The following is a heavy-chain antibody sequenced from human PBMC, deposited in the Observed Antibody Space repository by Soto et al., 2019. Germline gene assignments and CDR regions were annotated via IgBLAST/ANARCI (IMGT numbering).Heavy chain of an antibody. Sequence: GSLRLSCAASGFTFSNAWINWVRQAPGKGLEWVGFIRSKAYGGTIEYAASVKGRFTISRDDSKSIAYLQMNSLKTEDTAVYYCTRDSARYCSGGSCYNWFDPWGQGTLVTVSS. CDR1: GFTFSNAW. J-gene: IGHJ5*02. CDR2: IRSKAYGGTI. CDR3: TRDSARYCSGGSCYNWFDP. D-gene: IGHD2-15*01. V-gene: IGHV3-49*04.